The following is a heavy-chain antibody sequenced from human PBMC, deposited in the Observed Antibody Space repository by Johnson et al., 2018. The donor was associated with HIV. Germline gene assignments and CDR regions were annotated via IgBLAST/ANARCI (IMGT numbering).Heavy chain of an antibody. CDR3: ARDTAMVHDAFDI. Sequence: VQLVESGGGLVQPGGSLRLSCAASGFIVSSNYMSWVRQAPGKGLEWVSGINWNGGRTGYADSVKGRFTISRDNAKNSLYLQMNSLRAEDTAGYYCARDTAMVHDAFDIWGQGTMVTVSS. D-gene: IGHD5-18*01. J-gene: IGHJ3*02. CDR1: GFIVSSNY. V-gene: IGHV3-20*04. CDR2: INWNGGRT.